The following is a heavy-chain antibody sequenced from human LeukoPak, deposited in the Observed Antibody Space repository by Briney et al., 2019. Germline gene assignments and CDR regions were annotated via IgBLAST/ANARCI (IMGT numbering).Heavy chain of an antibody. D-gene: IGHD2-2*01. CDR1: GGSCTSYG. J-gene: IGHJ6*04. V-gene: IGHV1-69*01. CDR2: VIPIFGRA. Sequence: GSSVKVSCKASGGSCTSYGISWGRQAPGQGHEWKGGVIPIFGRANYAQKFQGRVTITADESTSTAYMELSSLRSEATAVYYCARDIGCSSTSCPPSYYYGMDVWGKGTTVTVSS. CDR3: ARDIGCSSTSCPPSYYYGMDV.